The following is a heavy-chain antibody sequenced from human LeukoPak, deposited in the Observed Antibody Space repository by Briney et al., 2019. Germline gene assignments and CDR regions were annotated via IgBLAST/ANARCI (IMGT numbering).Heavy chain of an antibody. V-gene: IGHV4-34*01. D-gene: IGHD2-2*02. CDR2: INHSGST. J-gene: IGHJ6*03. CDR3: ARLSIRSYYYMDV. CDR1: GGSFSGYY. Sequence: SETLSLTCAVYGGSFSGYYWSWIRQPPGKGLEWIGEINHSGSTNYNPSLKSRVTISVDTSKNQFSLKLSSVTAADTAVYYCARLSIRSYYYMDVWGKGTTVTVSS.